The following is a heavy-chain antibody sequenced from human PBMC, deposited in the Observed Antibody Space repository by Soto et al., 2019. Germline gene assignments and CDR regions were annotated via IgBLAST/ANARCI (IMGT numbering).Heavy chain of an antibody. D-gene: IGHD3-22*01. CDR2: ISHDGSNQ. CDR3: ARDDYSSGYAGTFEL. V-gene: IGHV3-30*04. J-gene: IGHJ1*01. Sequence: QVQLVESGGGVVQPGESLRLSCAASGFTFSSYVMHWVRQAPGKGLEWLAGISHDGSNQHYADSVKGRFTISRDNSKNTLYLQMNSLGPEDTAIYYCARDDYSSGYAGTFELWGQGTLVTVSS. CDR1: GFTFSSYV.